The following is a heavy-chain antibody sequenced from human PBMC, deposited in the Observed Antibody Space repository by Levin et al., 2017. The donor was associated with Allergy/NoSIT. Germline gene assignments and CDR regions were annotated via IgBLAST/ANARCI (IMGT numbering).Heavy chain of an antibody. D-gene: IGHD1-26*01. CDR3: ARGGQGATINWFDP. Sequence: GGSLRLSCAASGFTFSSYAMHWVRQAPGKGLERVAVISYDGSNKYYADSVKGRFTISRDNSKNTLYLQMNSLRAEDTAVYYCARGGQGATINWFDPWGQGTLVTVSS. CDR2: ISYDGSNK. J-gene: IGHJ5*02. V-gene: IGHV3-30-3*01. CDR1: GFTFSSYA.